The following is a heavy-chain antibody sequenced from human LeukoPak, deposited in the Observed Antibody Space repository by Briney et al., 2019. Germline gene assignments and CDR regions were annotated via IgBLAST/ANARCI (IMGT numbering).Heavy chain of an antibody. Sequence: ASVKVSCKASGYTFTGYYIHWVRQAPGQGLQWMAWINPDRGGTNYAQKFQGRVTLTRDTSISTAYMELSGLRSDDTAVYYCAVSIAGSGQMPHDYWGQGTLVTVSS. J-gene: IGHJ4*02. CDR2: INPDRGGT. CDR1: GYTFTGYY. CDR3: AVSIAGSGQMPHDY. D-gene: IGHD6-6*01. V-gene: IGHV1-2*02.